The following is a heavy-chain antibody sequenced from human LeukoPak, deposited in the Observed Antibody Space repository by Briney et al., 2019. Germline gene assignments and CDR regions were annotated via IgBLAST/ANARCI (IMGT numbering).Heavy chain of an antibody. V-gene: IGHV3-33*01. Sequence: SGRSLRLSCAASGFSFSSYGMHWVRQAPGKGLEWVAVLWYDGTNKYYADSVKGRFTISRDNSKNTLYLQMNSLRAEDTAVYYCARDQRGFSYSKYYFDYWGQGTLVTVSS. D-gene: IGHD5-18*01. CDR1: GFSFSSYG. J-gene: IGHJ4*02. CDR3: ARDQRGFSYSKYYFDY. CDR2: LWYDGTNK.